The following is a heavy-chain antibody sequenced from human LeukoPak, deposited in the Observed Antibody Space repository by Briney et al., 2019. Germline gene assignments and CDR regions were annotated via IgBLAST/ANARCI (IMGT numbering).Heavy chain of an antibody. D-gene: IGHD3-10*01. CDR3: ARDYGNYYGSGSYYIGY. V-gene: IGHV1-2*02. CDR1: GYTFTGYY. Sequence: PGASVKVPCKASGYTFTGYYMHWVRQAPGQGLEWMGWINPNSGGTNYAQKFQGRVTMTRDTSISTAYMELSRLRSDDTAVYYCARDYGNYYGSGSYYIGYWGQGTLVTVSS. CDR2: INPNSGGT. J-gene: IGHJ4*02.